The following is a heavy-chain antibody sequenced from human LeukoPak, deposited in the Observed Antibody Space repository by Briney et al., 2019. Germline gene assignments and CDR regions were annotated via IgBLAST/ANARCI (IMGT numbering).Heavy chain of an antibody. J-gene: IGHJ3*02. CDR1: GYTFTSYA. CDR3: ARLRIVVVTNNDAFDI. V-gene: IGHV1-2*02. Sequence: ASVKVSCKASGYTFTSYAMNWVRQAPGQGLEWMGWINPNSGGTNYAQKFQGRVTMTRDTSISTAYMELSRLRSDDTAVYYCARLRIVVVTNNDAFDIWGQGTMVTVSS. CDR2: INPNSGGT. D-gene: IGHD2-21*02.